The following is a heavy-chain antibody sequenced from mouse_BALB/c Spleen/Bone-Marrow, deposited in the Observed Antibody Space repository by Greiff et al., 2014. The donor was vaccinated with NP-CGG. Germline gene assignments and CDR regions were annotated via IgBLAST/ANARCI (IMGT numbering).Heavy chain of an antibody. V-gene: IGHV14-3*02. CDR3: ALYYYGSSGFAY. Sequence: EVQLQQSGAELVEPGASVKLSCTASGFNIKDTYMHWVKQRPEQGLEWIGRIDPANGNTKYDPKFQGKATITADTSSNTAYLQLSSLTSEDTAVYYCALYYYGSSGFAYWGQGTLVTASA. J-gene: IGHJ3*01. CDR2: IDPANGNT. CDR1: GFNIKDTY. D-gene: IGHD1-1*01.